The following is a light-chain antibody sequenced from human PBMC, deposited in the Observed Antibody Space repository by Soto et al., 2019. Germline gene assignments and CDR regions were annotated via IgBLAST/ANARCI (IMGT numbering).Light chain of an antibody. CDR1: SSNIGNNY. V-gene: IGLV1-51*02. CDR2: ENN. CDR3: GTWDSSLRLV. J-gene: IGLJ2*01. Sequence: QSVLTQPPSVSAAPGQKVTISCSGSSSNIGNNYVSWYQQLPGTAPKLLIYENNKRPSGIPDRFSGSKSGTSATLGITGLQTGDEADYYCGTWDSSLRLVFGGGTKLTVL.